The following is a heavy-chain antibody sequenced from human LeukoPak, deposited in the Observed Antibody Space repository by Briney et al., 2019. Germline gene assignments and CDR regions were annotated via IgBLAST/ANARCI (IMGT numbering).Heavy chain of an antibody. CDR1: GYTFTGYY. CDR3: ARDESGRLSHFDY. Sequence: ASLKVSCKASGYTFTGYYMHWVRQAPGQGLEWMGWINPNSGGTNYAQRFQGRVTMTRDTSISTAYMELSRLRSDDTAVYYCARDESGRLSHFDYWGQGTLVTVSS. CDR2: INPNSGGT. J-gene: IGHJ4*02. D-gene: IGHD2-15*01. V-gene: IGHV1-2*02.